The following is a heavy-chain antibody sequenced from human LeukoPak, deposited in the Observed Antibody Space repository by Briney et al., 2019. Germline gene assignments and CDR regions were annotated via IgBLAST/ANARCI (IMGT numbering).Heavy chain of an antibody. J-gene: IGHJ4*02. V-gene: IGHV3-21*01. CDR1: GFTFSDYW. CDR3: AREDDGYSYGYDY. Sequence: GGSLRLSCAASGFTFSDYWMNWVRQAPGKGLEWVSSISSSSSYIYYADSVKGRFTISRDNAKNSLYLQMNSLRAEDTAVYYCAREDDGYSYGYDYWGQGTLVTVSS. D-gene: IGHD5-18*01. CDR2: ISSSSSYI.